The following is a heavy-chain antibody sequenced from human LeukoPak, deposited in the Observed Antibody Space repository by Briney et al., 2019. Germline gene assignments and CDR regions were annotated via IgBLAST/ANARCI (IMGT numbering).Heavy chain of an antibody. J-gene: IGHJ4*02. Sequence: SETLSLTCTVSGGSISSYSWSWIRQPPGKGLEWIGYIYYSGSTNYNPSLKSRVTISVDTSKNQFSLKLSSVTAADTAVYYCARSPIAAAGTNDYWGQGTLVTVSS. CDR3: ARSPIAAAGTNDY. CDR1: GGSISSYS. CDR2: IYYSGST. V-gene: IGHV4-59*01. D-gene: IGHD6-13*01.